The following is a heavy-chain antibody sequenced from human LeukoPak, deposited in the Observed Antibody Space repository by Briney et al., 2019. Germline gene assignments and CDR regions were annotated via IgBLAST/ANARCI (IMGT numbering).Heavy chain of an antibody. V-gene: IGHV4-61*02. CDR2: IYNSANT. D-gene: IGHD7-27*01. J-gene: IGHJ3*02. Sequence: SETLSLTCTVSGGSISSGSYYWSWIRQPAGKGLEWIGRIYNSANTNYNPSLKSRVIISVDMSKNQFSLRLSSLTAADTAVYYCARDRLSLGAFDIWGQGTMVTVSS. CDR3: ARDRLSLGAFDI. CDR1: GGSISSGSYY.